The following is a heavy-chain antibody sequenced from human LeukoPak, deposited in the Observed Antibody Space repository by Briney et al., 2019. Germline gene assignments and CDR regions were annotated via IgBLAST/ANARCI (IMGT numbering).Heavy chain of an antibody. CDR3: VPSANYYYFDY. V-gene: IGHV1-2*02. Sequence: GASVKVSCKASGYTFANYYIHWVRQVPGLGFEWMGWINPKSGGTSYPQKFQGRLTMTRDTSSSTAYMELSRLRPDDTAVYYCVPSANYYYFDYWGQGTLVPVSS. D-gene: IGHD1-26*01. J-gene: IGHJ4*02. CDR2: INPKSGGT. CDR1: GYTFANYY.